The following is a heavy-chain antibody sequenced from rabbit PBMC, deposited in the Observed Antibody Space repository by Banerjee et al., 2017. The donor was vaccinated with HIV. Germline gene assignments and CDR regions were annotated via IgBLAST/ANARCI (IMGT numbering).Heavy chain of an antibody. J-gene: IGHJ4*01. D-gene: IGHD1-1*01. Sequence: EQLEESGGGLVKPEGSLTLTCKAAGVSFSDKDVMCWVRQAPGKGLEWIACINIVTGKAVYASWAKGRFIMSRTPSTTVTLQMTSLTAADTATYFCARDLVAIIGWNFNLWGPGTLVTVS. CDR3: ARDLVAIIGWNFNL. V-gene: IGHV1S45*01. CDR2: INIVTGKA. CDR1: GVSFSDKDV.